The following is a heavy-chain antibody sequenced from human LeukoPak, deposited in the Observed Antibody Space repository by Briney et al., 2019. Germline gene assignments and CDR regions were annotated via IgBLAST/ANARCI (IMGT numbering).Heavy chain of an antibody. D-gene: IGHD6-13*01. CDR3: ARDRVYSSSWYPGDY. J-gene: IGHJ4*02. Sequence: PSETLSLTCTVSGGSISSYYWSWIRQPAGKGLEWIGRIYTSGSTNYNPSLKSRVTMSVDTSKDQFSLKLSSVTAADTAVYYCARDRVYSSSWYPGDYWGQGTLVTVSS. V-gene: IGHV4-4*07. CDR1: GGSISSYY. CDR2: IYTSGST.